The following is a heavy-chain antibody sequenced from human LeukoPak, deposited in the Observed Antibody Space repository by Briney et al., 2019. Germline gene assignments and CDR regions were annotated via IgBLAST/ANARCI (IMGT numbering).Heavy chain of an antibody. CDR3: ARYSLPTSVPCNLAQTYYFDY. CDR1: GGTFSSYA. Sequence: PEASVKVSCKASGGTFSSYAISWVRQAPGQGLEWMGGIIPIFGTANYAQKFQGRVTITADESTSTAYMELSSLRSEDTAVYYCARYSLPTSVPCNLAQTYYFDYWGQGTLVTVSS. CDR2: IIPIFGTA. V-gene: IGHV1-69*13. J-gene: IGHJ4*02. D-gene: IGHD2-15*01.